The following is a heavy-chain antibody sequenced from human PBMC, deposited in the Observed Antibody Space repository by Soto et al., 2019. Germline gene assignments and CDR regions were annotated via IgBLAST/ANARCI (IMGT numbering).Heavy chain of an antibody. CDR3: ARFSNYDPLDAFDI. CDR2: IKQDGSEK. V-gene: IGHV3-7*01. D-gene: IGHD4-4*01. J-gene: IGHJ3*02. Sequence: PGGSLRLSCAASGFTFSSYWMSWVRQAPGKGLEWVANIKQDGSEKYYVDSVKGRFTISRDNAKNSLYLQMNSLRAEDTAAYYCARFSNYDPLDAFDIWGQGTMVTVSS. CDR1: GFTFSSYW.